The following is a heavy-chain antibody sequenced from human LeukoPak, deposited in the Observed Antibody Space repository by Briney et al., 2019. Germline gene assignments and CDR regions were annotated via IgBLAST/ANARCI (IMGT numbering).Heavy chain of an antibody. Sequence: SETLSLTCTVSGGSISSGGYSWTWLRQPPGKGLEWIGYIYHSGSTYYNPSLKSRVTISVDRSKNQFSLNLTSVTAADTAVYYCACGPNLYFFDYWGQGTLVTASS. CDR2: IYHSGST. V-gene: IGHV4-30-2*01. CDR1: GGSISSGGYS. D-gene: IGHD5-24*01. J-gene: IGHJ4*02. CDR3: ACGPNLYFFDY.